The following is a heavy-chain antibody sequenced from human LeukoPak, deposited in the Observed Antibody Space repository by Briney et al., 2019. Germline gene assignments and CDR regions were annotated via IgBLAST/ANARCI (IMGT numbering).Heavy chain of an antibody. CDR1: GFTFSSYA. V-gene: IGHV3-30-3*01. J-gene: IGHJ4*02. CDR3: AKGPRYCSGGSCYSFGLDY. CDR2: ISYDGSNK. D-gene: IGHD2-15*01. Sequence: GGSLRLSCAASGFTFSSYAMHWVRQAPGKGLEWVAVISYDGSNKYYADSVKGRFTISRDNSKNTLYLQMNSLRAEDTAVYYCAKGPRYCSGGSCYSFGLDYWGQGTLVTVSS.